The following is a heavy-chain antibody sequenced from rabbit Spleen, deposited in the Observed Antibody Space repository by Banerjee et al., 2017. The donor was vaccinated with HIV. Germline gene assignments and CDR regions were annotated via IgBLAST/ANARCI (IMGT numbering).Heavy chain of an antibody. V-gene: IGHV1S43*01. D-gene: IGHD1-1*01. J-gene: IGHJ6*01. CDR1: GFSFSSSYY. CDR2: INTGSGST. Sequence: QSLQESGGGLVQPGGSLTLTCTASGFSFSSSYYMSWFRQAPGKGLEWIACINTGSGSTWYASWVNGRFTISRSTSLNTVTLQLNSLTAADTATYFCARDTSSSFSSYGMDLWGPGTLVTVS. CDR3: ARDTSSSFSSYGMDL.